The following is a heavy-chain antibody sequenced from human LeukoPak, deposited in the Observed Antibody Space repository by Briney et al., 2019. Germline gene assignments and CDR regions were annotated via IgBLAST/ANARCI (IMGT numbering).Heavy chain of an antibody. J-gene: IGHJ4*02. CDR3: AGGAGDPVFRRDGYNYVYFDY. Sequence: SETLSLTCAVYGGSFSGYYWSWIRQPPGKGLEWIGEINHSGSTNYNPSLKSRVTISVDTSKNQFSLKLSSVTAADTAVYYCAGGAGDPVFRRDGYNYVYFDYWGQGTLVTVSS. D-gene: IGHD5-24*01. CDR2: INHSGST. V-gene: IGHV4-34*01. CDR1: GGSFSGYY.